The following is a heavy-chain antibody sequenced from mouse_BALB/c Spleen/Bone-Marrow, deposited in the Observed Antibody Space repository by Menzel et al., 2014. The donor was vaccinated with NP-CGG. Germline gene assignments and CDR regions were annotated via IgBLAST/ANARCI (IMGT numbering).Heavy chain of an antibody. CDR3: SREGGY. V-gene: IGHV1-87*01. CDR1: GYTFTSYW. Sequence: VKLMESGAELARPGASVKLSCKASGYTFTSYWMQWVKQRPGQGLEWIGAIYPGDGDTRYTQKFEGKATLTADTSSSTAYMQLSSLASEDSAVYYCSREGGYWGQGTTLTVSS. CDR2: IYPGDGDT. J-gene: IGHJ2*01.